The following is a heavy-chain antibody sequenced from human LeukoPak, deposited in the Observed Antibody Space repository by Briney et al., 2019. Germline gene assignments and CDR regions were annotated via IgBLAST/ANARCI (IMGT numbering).Heavy chain of an antibody. CDR2: IYHSGST. CDR1: GYSISSGYY. Sequence: SETLSLTCAVSGYSISSGYYWGWIRQPPGKGLEWIGSIYHSGSTYYNPSLKSRVTISVDTSKNQFSLKLNSVTAADTAVYYCARDYFGYCSGGSCYHDAFDIWGQGTMVTVSS. D-gene: IGHD2-15*01. V-gene: IGHV4-38-2*02. CDR3: ARDYFGYCSGGSCYHDAFDI. J-gene: IGHJ3*02.